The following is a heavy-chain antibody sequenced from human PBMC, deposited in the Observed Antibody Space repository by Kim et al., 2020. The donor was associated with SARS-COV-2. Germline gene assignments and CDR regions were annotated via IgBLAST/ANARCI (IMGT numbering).Heavy chain of an antibody. CDR2: IKSKGGGETT. V-gene: IGHV3-15*01. CDR1: FSAFNIAW. J-gene: IGHJ5*01. D-gene: IGHD6-13*01. CDR3: ATVREPISWSLGS. Sequence: GGSLRLSCAASFSAFNIAWMTWVRQTPGKGLEWVGRIKSKGGGETTDYAAPVKGRFTISRDDSKKMVYLQMNSLSIEDTAVYYCATVREPISWSLGSWG.